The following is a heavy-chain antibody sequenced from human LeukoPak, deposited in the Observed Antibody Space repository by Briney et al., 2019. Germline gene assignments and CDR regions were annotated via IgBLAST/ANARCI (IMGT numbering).Heavy chain of an antibody. CDR2: IYYSGST. CDR1: GGSISSGGYY. Sequence: SETLSLTCTVSGGSISSGGYYWSWIRQPPGKGLEWIGYIYYSGSTNYNPSLKSRVTISVDTSKNQFSLKLNSVTAADTAVYYCARGEYSGSPSDYWGQGTLVTVSS. CDR3: ARGEYSGSPSDY. D-gene: IGHD1-26*01. J-gene: IGHJ4*02. V-gene: IGHV4-61*08.